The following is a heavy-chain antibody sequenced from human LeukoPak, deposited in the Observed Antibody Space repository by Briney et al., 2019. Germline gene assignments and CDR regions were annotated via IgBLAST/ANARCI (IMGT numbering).Heavy chain of an antibody. D-gene: IGHD2-21*02. Sequence: ASVKVSCKVSGYTLSELSMHWVRQAPGKGLEWMGGFDPEEGEKIYAQKFQGRVTMTEDTSTDTAYMELSSLRSEDTAVYYCASRACGGDCYMPPHYYYYMDVWGKGTTVTVSS. CDR2: FDPEEGEK. J-gene: IGHJ6*03. CDR1: GYTLSELS. V-gene: IGHV1-24*01. CDR3: ASRACGGDCYMPPHYYYYMDV.